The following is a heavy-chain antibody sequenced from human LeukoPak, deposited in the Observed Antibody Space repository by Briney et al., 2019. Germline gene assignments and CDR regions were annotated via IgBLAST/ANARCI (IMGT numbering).Heavy chain of an antibody. J-gene: IGHJ4*02. CDR2: INPNSGGT. D-gene: IGHD3-9*01. V-gene: IGHV1-2*02. CDR1: GYTFTGYY. CDR3: ARTFGNILTGYYPDY. Sequence: ASVKVSCKASGYTFTGYYMHWVRQAPGQGLEWMGWINPNSGGTNYAQKFQGRVTMTRDTSISTAYMELSRLRSDETAVYYCARTFGNILTGYYPDYWGQGTLVTVSS.